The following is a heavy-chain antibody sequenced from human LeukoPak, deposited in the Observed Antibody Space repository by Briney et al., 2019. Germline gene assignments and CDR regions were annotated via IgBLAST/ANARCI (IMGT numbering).Heavy chain of an antibody. J-gene: IGHJ4*02. CDR1: GGSISSYY. Sequence: PSETLSLTCTVSGGSISSYYWSWIRQPPGKGLEWIGYIYYSGSTNYNPSLKSRVTISVDTSKNQFSLKLSSVTAADTAVYYCAGIAAAGLSRFDYWGQGTLATVSS. V-gene: IGHV4-59*01. CDR2: IYYSGST. CDR3: AGIAAAGLSRFDY. D-gene: IGHD6-13*01.